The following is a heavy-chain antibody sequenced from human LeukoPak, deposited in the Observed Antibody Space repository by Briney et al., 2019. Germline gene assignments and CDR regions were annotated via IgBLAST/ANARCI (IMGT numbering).Heavy chain of an antibody. CDR3: ATGGFGEIGGLYF. Sequence: ASVNVSSKASVYTFTIYDIDCVRRATEQGLGWMGWMTTTSGNTGYAQKFQGRVTMTRNTSISTAYMELSSLRSGDPAVYYCATGGFGEIGGLYFWGQGTLVTVSS. CDR2: MTTTSGNT. V-gene: IGHV1-8*01. CDR1: VYTFTIYD. J-gene: IGHJ4*02. D-gene: IGHD3-16*01.